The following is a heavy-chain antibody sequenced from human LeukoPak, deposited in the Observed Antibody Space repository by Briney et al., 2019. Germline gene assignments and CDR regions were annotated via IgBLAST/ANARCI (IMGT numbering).Heavy chain of an antibody. D-gene: IGHD6-13*01. CDR2: ISTSGGNT. V-gene: IGHV3-23*01. J-gene: IGHJ4*02. CDR1: GFTFSNYA. CDR3: ASAAGAYDN. Sequence: PGGSLRLSCAASGFTFSNYAMSWVRQAPGKGLEWVSTISTSGGNTYYADSVKGRFTISRDNSKNTVWLQMNSLRAEDTAVYYCASAAGAYDNWGQGTLVTVSS.